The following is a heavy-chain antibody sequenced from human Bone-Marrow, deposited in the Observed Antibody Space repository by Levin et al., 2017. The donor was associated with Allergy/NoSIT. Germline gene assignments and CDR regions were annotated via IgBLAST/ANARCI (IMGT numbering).Heavy chain of an antibody. V-gene: IGHV1-46*01. D-gene: IGHD1-1*01. CDR1: GYSFTTHS. CDR3: AMRYLSDMDV. J-gene: IGHJ6*02. Sequence: VASVKVSCKASGYSFTTHSVHWVRQAPGQGLEWMGKINPSGGSTTYAQKFQGRVIMTRDTSTSTVHMELIRLTFEETAVYYCAMRYLSDMDVWGQGTTVTVSS. CDR2: INPSGGST.